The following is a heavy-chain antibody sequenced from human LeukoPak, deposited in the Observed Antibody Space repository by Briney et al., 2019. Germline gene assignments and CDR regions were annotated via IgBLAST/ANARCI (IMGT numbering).Heavy chain of an antibody. CDR2: ISGSGGST. V-gene: IGHV3-23*01. Sequence: GGSLRLSCAASGFTFTSDGMSWVRQAPGKGRGWVSAISGSGGSTYYADSVKGRFTISRDNSKNTLYLQMNSLRAEDTAVYYCAKDTGDYWGQGTLVTVSS. D-gene: IGHD4-11*01. CDR3: AKDTGDY. J-gene: IGHJ4*02. CDR1: GFTFTSDG.